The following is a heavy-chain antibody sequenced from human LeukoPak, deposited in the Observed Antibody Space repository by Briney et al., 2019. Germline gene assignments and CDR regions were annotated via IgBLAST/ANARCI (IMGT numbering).Heavy chain of an antibody. CDR1: GGSISSYY. CDR3: ASSGYSSSWYVNGYFQH. D-gene: IGHD6-13*01. Sequence: SETLSLTCTVSGGSISSYYWSWIRQPPGKGLEWIGYIYYSGSTNYNPSLKSRVTISVDTSKNQFSLKLSSVTAADTAVYYCASSGYSSSWYVNGYFQHWGQGTLVTVSS. V-gene: IGHV4-59*01. J-gene: IGHJ1*01. CDR2: IYYSGST.